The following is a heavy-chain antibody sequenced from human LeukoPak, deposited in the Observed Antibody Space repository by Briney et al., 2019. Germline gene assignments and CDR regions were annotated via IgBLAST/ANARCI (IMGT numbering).Heavy chain of an antibody. V-gene: IGHV1-18*01. CDR2: ISAYNGNT. CDR3: ARDRVATGTYYSYGMDV. CDR1: VYTFTSYG. D-gene: IGHD5-12*01. Sequence: ASVKVSCKSSVYTFTSYGISWVRQAPGQGREWMGWISAYNGNTNYAQKLQGRVTMTTDTPTRTAYMELRSLRSDDTAVYYCARDRVATGTYYSYGMDVWGQGTTVTVSS. J-gene: IGHJ6*02.